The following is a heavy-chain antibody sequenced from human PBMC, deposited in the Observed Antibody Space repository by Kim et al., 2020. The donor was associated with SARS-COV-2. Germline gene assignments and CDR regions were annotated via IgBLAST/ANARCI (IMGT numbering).Heavy chain of an antibody. D-gene: IGHD3-10*01. J-gene: IGHJ4*02. V-gene: IGHV3-23*01. CDR2: ISGSSGSI. Sequence: GGSLRLSCVASGFSFSTYVMSWVRQAPGKGLERVSGISGSSGSIYYAESVKGRFTISRDNSRNTLYLQMNSLRAEDTAVYYCARGGTGTYFDYWGQGTL. CDR3: ARGGTGTYFDY. CDR1: GFSFSTYV.